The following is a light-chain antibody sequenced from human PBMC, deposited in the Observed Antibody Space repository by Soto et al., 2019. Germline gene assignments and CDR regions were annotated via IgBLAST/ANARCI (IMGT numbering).Light chain of an antibody. CDR2: DVS. J-gene: IGLJ1*01. Sequence: QSALTQPASVSGSPGQSITISCTGTSSDVGGYNYVSWYQQHPGKAPKLMIYDVSNRPSGVSTRCSGSKSGNTASLTISGLQAEDEADYYCSSYTSSSTLLYVFGTGTKLTVL. CDR1: SSDVGGYNY. V-gene: IGLV2-14*01. CDR3: SSYTSSSTLLYV.